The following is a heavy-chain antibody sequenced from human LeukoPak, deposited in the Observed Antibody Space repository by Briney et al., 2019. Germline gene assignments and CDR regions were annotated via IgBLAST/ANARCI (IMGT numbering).Heavy chain of an antibody. Sequence: GGSLRLSCAASGFTFINCGMHWVRQAPGKGLEWVAVISYDATNKYYADSVKGRFTISRDNSKNTLYLQMNSLKTDDTAVYYCANYGDYQYFDYWGQGTPVTVSS. CDR1: GFTFINCG. V-gene: IGHV3-30*18. J-gene: IGHJ4*02. CDR3: ANYGDYQYFDY. CDR2: ISYDATNK. D-gene: IGHD4-17*01.